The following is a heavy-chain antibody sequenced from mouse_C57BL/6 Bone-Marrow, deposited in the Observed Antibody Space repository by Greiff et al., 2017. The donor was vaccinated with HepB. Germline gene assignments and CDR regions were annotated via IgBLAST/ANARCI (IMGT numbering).Heavy chain of an antibody. V-gene: IGHV5-12*01. CDR2: ISNGGGST. Sequence: EVKVEESGGGLVQPGGSLKLSCAASGFTFSDYYMYWVRQTPEKRLEWVAYISNGGGSTYYPDTVKGRFTISRDNAKNTLYLQMSRLKSEDTAMYYCARRGDGYYLYWYFVVWGTGTTVTVSS. J-gene: IGHJ1*03. CDR3: ARRGDGYYLYWYFVV. D-gene: IGHD2-3*01. CDR1: GFTFSDYY.